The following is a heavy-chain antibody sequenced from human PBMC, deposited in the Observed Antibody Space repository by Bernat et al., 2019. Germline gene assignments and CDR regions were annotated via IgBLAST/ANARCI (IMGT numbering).Heavy chain of an antibody. V-gene: IGHV4-39*01. CDR1: GGSISSSSYY. CDR3: AAYDFWSGYYENDY. D-gene: IGHD3-3*01. Sequence: QLQLQESGPGLVKPSETLSLTCTVSGGSISSSSYYLGWIRQPPGKGLEWIGSIYYSWSTYYNPSLKSRVTISVDTSKNQFSLRLSSVTAADTAVYYCAAYDFWSGYYENDYWGQGTLVTVSS. CDR2: IYYSWST. J-gene: IGHJ4*02.